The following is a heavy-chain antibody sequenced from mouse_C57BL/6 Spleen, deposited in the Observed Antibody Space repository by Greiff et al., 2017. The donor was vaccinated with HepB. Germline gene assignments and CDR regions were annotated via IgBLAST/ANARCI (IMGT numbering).Heavy chain of an antibody. CDR2: ISSGSSTI. J-gene: IGHJ2*01. CDR3: ARPFYYGYDGYFDY. CDR1: GFTFSDYG. V-gene: IGHV5-17*01. Sequence: EVQLVESGGGLVKPGGSLKLSCAASGFTFSDYGMHWVRQAPEKGLEWVAYISSGSSTIYYADTVKGRFTISRDNAKNTLFLQMTSLRSEDTAMYYCARPFYYGYDGYFDYWGQGTTLTVSS. D-gene: IGHD2-2*01.